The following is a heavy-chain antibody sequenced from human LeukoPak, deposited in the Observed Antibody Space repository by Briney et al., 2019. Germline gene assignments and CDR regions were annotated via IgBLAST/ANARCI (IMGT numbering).Heavy chain of an antibody. D-gene: IGHD5-24*01. CDR1: GFTFSSYW. V-gene: IGHV3-74*01. Sequence: PGGSLRLSCAASGFTFSSYWMHWVRQAPGKGLVWVSRINSDGSSTSYADSVKGRFTFSRDNAKNTLYLQMNSLRAEDTAVYYCASKRWLQSSFDYWGQGTLVTVSS. J-gene: IGHJ4*02. CDR3: ASKRWLQSSFDY. CDR2: INSDGSST.